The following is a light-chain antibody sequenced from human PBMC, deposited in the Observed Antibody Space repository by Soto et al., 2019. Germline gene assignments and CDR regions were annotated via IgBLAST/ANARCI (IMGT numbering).Light chain of an antibody. CDR3: SSYTGSSYV. J-gene: IGLJ1*01. V-gene: IGLV2-14*01. CDR2: DVS. Sequence: QSALTQPASVSGSPGQSLTISCTGTSSDVGGYNYVSWYQQHPGKAPKLMIYDVSNRPSGVSNRFSGSKSGNTESLTISGLQAEDEADYYCSSYTGSSYVFGTGTKVTVL. CDR1: SSDVGGYNY.